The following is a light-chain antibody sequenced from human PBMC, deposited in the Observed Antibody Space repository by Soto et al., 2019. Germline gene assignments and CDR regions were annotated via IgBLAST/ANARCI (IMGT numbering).Light chain of an antibody. J-gene: IGKJ2*01. CDR2: GAS. V-gene: IGKV3-20*01. CDR1: QSVNNNY. Sequence: EIVLTQSPGTLSLSPGERATLSCRASQSVNNNYFACYQQKPGQAPRLLISGASSRATGIPDRFSGSGSGTDFTLTISRLEPEDSAVYYCQQYGSSQYTFGQGTKLEIK. CDR3: QQYGSSQYT.